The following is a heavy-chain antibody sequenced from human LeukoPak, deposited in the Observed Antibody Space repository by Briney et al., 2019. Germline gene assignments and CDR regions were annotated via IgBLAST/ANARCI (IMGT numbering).Heavy chain of an antibody. CDR3: AKDREVGATTDY. CDR1: GLTFNSYT. CDR2: ISKDGSNE. J-gene: IGHJ4*02. D-gene: IGHD1-26*01. Sequence: PGGSLRLSCAGSGLTFNSYTFHWVRQAPGKGLEWVALISKDGSNEYYADSVQGRFTISRDNSKNTLYLQMNSLRAEDTAVYYCAKDREVGATTDYWGQGTLVTVSS. V-gene: IGHV3-30-3*01.